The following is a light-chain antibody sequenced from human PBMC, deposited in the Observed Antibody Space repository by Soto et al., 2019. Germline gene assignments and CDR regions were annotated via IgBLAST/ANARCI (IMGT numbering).Light chain of an antibody. J-gene: IGLJ1*01. Sequence: QSALTQPPSASGSPGQSVTISCTGTSSDVGGYSYVSWYQQHPGKAPKLMIYEVNKRPSGVPERFSGSKSGNTASLTVSGLQAEDEADYYCCSHAGSNNFYVFGTGTKLTVL. CDR1: SSDVGGYSY. CDR2: EVN. CDR3: CSHAGSNNFYV. V-gene: IGLV2-8*01.